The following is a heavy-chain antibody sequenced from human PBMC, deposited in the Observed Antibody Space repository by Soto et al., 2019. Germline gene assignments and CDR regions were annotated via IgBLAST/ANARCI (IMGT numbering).Heavy chain of an antibody. CDR2: IYYSGST. J-gene: IGHJ4*02. Sequence: PSETLSLTCAVYGGSFSGYYCIWSRHPPGKGLEWIGYIYYSGSTYYNPSLKSRVTISVDTSKNQFSLKLSSVTAADTAVYYCAREVNDFWSGFVDYWGQGTLVTVSS. D-gene: IGHD3-3*01. CDR3: AREVNDFWSGFVDY. V-gene: IGHV4-34*01. CDR1: GGSFSGYY.